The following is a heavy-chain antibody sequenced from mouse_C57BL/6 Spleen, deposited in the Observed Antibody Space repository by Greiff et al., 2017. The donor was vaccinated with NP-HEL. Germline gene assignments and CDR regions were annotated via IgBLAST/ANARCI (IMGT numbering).Heavy chain of an antibody. CDR1: GFNIKDYY. CDR2: IDPEDGDT. V-gene: IGHV14-1*01. J-gene: IGHJ2*01. D-gene: IGHD1-1*01. Sequence: VQLQQSGAELVRPGASVKLSCTASGFNIKDYYMHWVKQRPEQGLEWIGRIDPEDGDTEYAPKFQGKATMTADTSSNTAYLQLSSLTSEDTAVYYCTGFITTVVGNYWGQGTTLTVSS. CDR3: TGFITTVVGNY.